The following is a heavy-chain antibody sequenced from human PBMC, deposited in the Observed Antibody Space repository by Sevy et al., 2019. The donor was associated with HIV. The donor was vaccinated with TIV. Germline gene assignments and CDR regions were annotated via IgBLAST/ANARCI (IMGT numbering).Heavy chain of an antibody. Sequence: GGSLRLSCAASGFSFSKHWMSWVRQSPGKGLEWVASIKEDGSEKYYVDSVQGRFTISMDDAKNSMYLQMNTLRDEDTAVYYCATIIFYRTDMTTWHWGYWGQGALVTVSS. CDR1: GFSFSKHW. CDR3: ATIIFYRTDMTTWHWGY. V-gene: IGHV3-7*01. CDR2: IKEDGSEK. J-gene: IGHJ4*02. D-gene: IGHD7-27*01.